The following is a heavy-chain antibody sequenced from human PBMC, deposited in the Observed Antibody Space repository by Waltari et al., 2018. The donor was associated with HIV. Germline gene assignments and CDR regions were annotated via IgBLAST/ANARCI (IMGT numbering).Heavy chain of an antibody. J-gene: IGHJ4*02. D-gene: IGHD5-12*01. V-gene: IGHV3-23*01. CDR3: AKDLNGYDRFDY. CDR2: ISGTGART. Sequence: EVQLLESGGGLVQPGGSLRLSCAASGFTFSSFAMSWVRQAPGKGVEGVSAISGTGARTYHADSVKGRFTISRDNSKNTLYLQMNSLRADDTALYYCAKDLNGYDRFDYWGQGTLVTVSS. CDR1: GFTFSSFA.